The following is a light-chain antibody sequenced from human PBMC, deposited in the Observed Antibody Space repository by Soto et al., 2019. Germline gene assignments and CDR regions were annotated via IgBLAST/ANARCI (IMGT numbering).Light chain of an antibody. Sequence: EIVMTQSPATLSVSPGERATLSCRARRVISNYLAWYQQKPGQAPRPLIYGASSRATGIPDRFSGSGSGTDFTLTISRLESEDFAVYYCQQYGSSPWTFGQGTKVDIK. CDR1: RVISNY. CDR3: QQYGSSPWT. CDR2: GAS. J-gene: IGKJ1*01. V-gene: IGKV3-20*01.